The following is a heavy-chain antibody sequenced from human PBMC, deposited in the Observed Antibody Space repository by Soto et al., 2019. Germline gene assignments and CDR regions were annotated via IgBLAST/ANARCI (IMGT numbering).Heavy chain of an antibody. CDR3: AKEIGDSNDYPLDY. J-gene: IGHJ4*02. CDR1: GFTFSSLG. CDR2: ISHDGSSK. D-gene: IGHD3-16*01. V-gene: IGHV3-30*18. Sequence: QVQLVESGGGVVQPGRSLRLSCAASGFTFSSLGMHWVRQAPGKGLEWVAIISHDGSSKYYADSVKGRFTISRDNSKNTLDLQLNSLRTEYTAVYYCAKEIGDSNDYPLDYWGQGTLVTVSS.